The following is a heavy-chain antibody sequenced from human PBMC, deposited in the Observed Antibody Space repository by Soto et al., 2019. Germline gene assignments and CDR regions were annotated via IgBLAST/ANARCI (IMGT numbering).Heavy chain of an antibody. J-gene: IGHJ5*02. CDR3: ARGTLRNWFDP. CDR1: GGSFSGYY. CDR2: INHSGST. Sequence: SETLSLTCAVYGGSFSGYYWSWIRQPPGKGLEWIGEINHSGSTNYNPSLKSRVTVSVDTSKNQFSLKLSSVTAADTAVYYCARGTLRNWFDPWGQGTLVTVSS. D-gene: IGHD3-3*01. V-gene: IGHV4-34*01.